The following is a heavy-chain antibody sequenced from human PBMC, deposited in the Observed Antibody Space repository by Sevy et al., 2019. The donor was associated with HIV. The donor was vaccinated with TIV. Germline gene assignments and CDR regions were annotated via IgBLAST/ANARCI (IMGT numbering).Heavy chain of an antibody. J-gene: IGHJ6*02. D-gene: IGHD5-12*01. V-gene: IGHV3-21*01. CDR2: ISSSSSYI. Sequence: GGSLRLSCAASGFTFSSYSMNWVRQAPGKGLEWVSSISSSSSYIYYADSVKGRFTISRDNAKNSLYLQMNSLRAEDTAAYYCARAGGAERGYSGYELYYYYGMDVWGQGTTVTVSS. CDR3: ARAGGAERGYSGYELYYYYGMDV. CDR1: GFTFSSYS.